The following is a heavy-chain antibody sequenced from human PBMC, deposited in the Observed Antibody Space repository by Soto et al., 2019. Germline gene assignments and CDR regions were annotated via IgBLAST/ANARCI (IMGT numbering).Heavy chain of an antibody. CDR2: IYYNGST. CDR3: ASLSMVRGVLYGMDV. CDR1: GGSISSGDYY. D-gene: IGHD3-10*01. J-gene: IGHJ6*02. V-gene: IGHV4-30-4*01. Sequence: SETLSLTCTVSGGSISSGDYYWSWIRQPPGKGLEWIGYIYYNGSTYYNPSLKSRVTISVDTSKNQFSLKLSSVTAADTAVYYCASLSMVRGVLYGMDVWGQGTTVTVSS.